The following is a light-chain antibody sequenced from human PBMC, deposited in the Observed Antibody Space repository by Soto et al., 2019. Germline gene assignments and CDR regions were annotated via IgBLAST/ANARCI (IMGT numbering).Light chain of an antibody. J-gene: IGKJ1*01. V-gene: IGKV3-15*01. Sequence: EIVTTQSPATLSVSPGERATLSGRASQSISSYLAWYQQKPGQAPRLLIYGASTRATGIPARFTGSGSGTDFTLTISSLQPEDFATYYCLQSYSTSWTVGQGTQVEIK. CDR2: GAS. CDR3: LQSYSTSWT. CDR1: QSISSY.